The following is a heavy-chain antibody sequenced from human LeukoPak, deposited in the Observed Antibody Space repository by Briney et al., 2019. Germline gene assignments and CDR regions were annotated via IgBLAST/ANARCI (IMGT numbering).Heavy chain of an antibody. CDR2: ISWNSGTI. D-gene: IGHD6-19*01. Sequence: GGSLRLSCAASGFTFSSYAMYWVRQAPGKGLEWVSGISWNSGTIDYADSVKGRFTISRDNAKNSLYLQMNSLRPEDTALYYCAKAGGSGWDHFDFWGQGTLVTVSS. V-gene: IGHV3-9*01. CDR3: AKAGGSGWDHFDF. J-gene: IGHJ4*02. CDR1: GFTFSSYA.